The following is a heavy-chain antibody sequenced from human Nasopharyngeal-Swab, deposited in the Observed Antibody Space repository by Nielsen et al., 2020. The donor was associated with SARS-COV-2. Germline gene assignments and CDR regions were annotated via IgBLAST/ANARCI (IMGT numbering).Heavy chain of an antibody. V-gene: IGHV1-69*04. Sequence: SVKVSCKASGYTFTSYGISWVRQAPGQGLEWMGRIIPILGIANYAQKFQGRVTITADKSTSTAYMELSSLRSEDTAVYYCARGYYDILTGYYGPSYYFDYWGQGTLVTVSS. CDR1: GYTFTSYG. D-gene: IGHD3-9*01. CDR3: ARGYYDILTGYYGPSYYFDY. J-gene: IGHJ4*02. CDR2: IIPILGIA.